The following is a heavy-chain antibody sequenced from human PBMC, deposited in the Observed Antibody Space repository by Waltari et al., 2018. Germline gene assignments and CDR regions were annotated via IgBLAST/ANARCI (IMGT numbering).Heavy chain of an antibody. CDR1: GGSFSGYY. D-gene: IGHD3-10*01. CDR3: ARGQTKSSRGRGSGWFDP. CDR2: INHSGST. J-gene: IGHJ5*02. Sequence: QVQLQQWGAGLLKPSETLSLTCAVYGGSFSGYYWSWIRQPPGKGLEWIGEINHSGSTNYNPSLKSRVTISVDTSKNQFSLKLSSVTAADTAVYYCARGQTKSSRGRGSGWFDPWGQGTLVTVSS. V-gene: IGHV4-34*01.